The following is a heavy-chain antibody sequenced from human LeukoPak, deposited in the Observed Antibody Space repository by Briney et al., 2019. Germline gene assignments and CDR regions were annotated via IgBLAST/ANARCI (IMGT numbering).Heavy chain of an antibody. CDR1: GGTFSSYA. D-gene: IGHD3-9*01. CDR2: IIPILGIA. CDR3: ARGRLTGYFDY. Sequence: SVKVSCKASGGTFSSYAISWVRQAPGQGLEWTGRIIPILGIANYAQKFQGRVTITADKSTSTAYMELSSLRSEDTAVYYCARGRLTGYFDYWGQGTLVTVSS. V-gene: IGHV1-69*04. J-gene: IGHJ4*02.